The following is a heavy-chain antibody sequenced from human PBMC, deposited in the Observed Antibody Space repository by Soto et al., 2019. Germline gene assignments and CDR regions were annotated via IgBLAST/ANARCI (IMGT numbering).Heavy chain of an antibody. J-gene: IGHJ6*03. D-gene: IGHD2-15*01. CDR3: ARGVVVVAATPGPYYYYYMDV. CDR2: ISSSGSTI. CDR1: GFTFSDYY. Sequence: GGSLRLSCAASGFTFSDYYMSWIRQAPGKGLEWVSYISSSGSTIYYADSVKGRFTISRDNAKNSLYLQMNSLRAEDTAVYYCARGVVVVAATPGPYYYYYMDVWGKGTTVTVSS. V-gene: IGHV3-11*01.